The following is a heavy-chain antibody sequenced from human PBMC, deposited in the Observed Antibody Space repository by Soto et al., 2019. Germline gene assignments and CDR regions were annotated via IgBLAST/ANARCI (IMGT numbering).Heavy chain of an antibody. CDR2: IYYSGST. Sequence: SETLSLTCTVSGGSISSSSYYWGWIRQPPGKGLEWIGSIYYSGSTYYNPSLKSRVTISVDTSKNQFSLKLSSVTAADTAVYYCASHYCSGGSCYSNTWFDPWGQGTLVTVSS. CDR1: GGSISSSSYY. D-gene: IGHD2-15*01. CDR3: ASHYCSGGSCYSNTWFDP. V-gene: IGHV4-39*01. J-gene: IGHJ5*02.